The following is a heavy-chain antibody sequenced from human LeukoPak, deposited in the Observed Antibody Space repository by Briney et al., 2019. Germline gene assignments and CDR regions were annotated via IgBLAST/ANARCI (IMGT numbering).Heavy chain of an antibody. CDR3: ARVASYAFDI. CDR1: GFTFRSYW. J-gene: IGHJ3*02. CDR2: IKQDGSEK. D-gene: IGHD6-6*01. V-gene: IGHV3-7*01. Sequence: GGSLRLSCAASGFTFRSYWMSWVRQAPGKGLEWVANIKQDGSEKYYVDSLKGQFTISRDNAKNSLYLQMNSLRAEDTAVYYCARVASYAFDIWGQGTMVTVSS.